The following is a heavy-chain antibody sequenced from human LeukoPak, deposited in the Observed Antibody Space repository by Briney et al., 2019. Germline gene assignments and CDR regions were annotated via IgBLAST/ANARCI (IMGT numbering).Heavy chain of an antibody. Sequence: PGGSLRLSCAASGFNFKSAWMSWVRQAPGKGLEWVGRIKSDFDGVTTDYAAPVKGRFTISRDDSNNTLYLQMKGLKIEDTAVYYCTTDRITMTFMSNWFDPWGQGSLVTVSS. CDR2: IKSDFDGVTT. CDR3: TTDRITMTFMSNWFDP. D-gene: IGHD3-22*01. V-gene: IGHV3-15*01. J-gene: IGHJ5*02. CDR1: GFNFKSAW.